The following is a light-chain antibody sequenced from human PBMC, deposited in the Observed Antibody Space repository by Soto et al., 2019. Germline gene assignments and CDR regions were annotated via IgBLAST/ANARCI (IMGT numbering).Light chain of an antibody. J-gene: IGKJ3*01. CDR3: QQFNSYPIFT. CDR1: QGISSA. V-gene: IGKV1-13*02. CDR2: DAS. Sequence: AIQLTQSPSSLSASVGDRVTITCRASQGISSAVVWYQQKPGEPPKLLIYDASTLESGVPSRFSGSATGTDFTLAISSLQPEDFATYYCQQFNSYPIFTFGPGTKVDIK.